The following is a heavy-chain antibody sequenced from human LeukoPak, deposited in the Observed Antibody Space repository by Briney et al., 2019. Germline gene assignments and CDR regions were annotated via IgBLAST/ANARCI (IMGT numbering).Heavy chain of an antibody. CDR3: ARAVY. Sequence: GGSLRLSCVASGFTFSNDWMSWVRQAPGRGLEWVANIKQDGSEKYYVDSVRGRFTISRDNAKNSLYLQMNSLRVEDTVIYYCARAVYWGQGTLVTVSS. J-gene: IGHJ4*02. CDR1: GFTFSNDW. D-gene: IGHD6-19*01. CDR2: IKQDGSEK. V-gene: IGHV3-7*04.